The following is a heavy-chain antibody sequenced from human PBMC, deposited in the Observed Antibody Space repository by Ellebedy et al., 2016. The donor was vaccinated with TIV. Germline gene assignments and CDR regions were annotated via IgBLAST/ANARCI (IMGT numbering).Heavy chain of an antibody. CDR1: GFTFSSYA. CDR3: ARPLRAVAGTRWFDP. V-gene: IGHV3-23*01. Sequence: GGSLRLXXAASGFTFSSYAMSWVRQAPGKGLEWVSAIDGGDGGGTHYADSVKGRFTMSRDNSKNTLFLQMNSLRAEDTAIYYCARPLRAVAGTRWFDPWGQGTLVTVSS. CDR2: IDGGDGGGT. J-gene: IGHJ5*02. D-gene: IGHD6-19*01.